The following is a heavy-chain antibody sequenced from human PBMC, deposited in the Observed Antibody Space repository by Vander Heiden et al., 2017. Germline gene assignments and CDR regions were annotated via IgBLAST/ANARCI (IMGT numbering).Heavy chain of an antibody. J-gene: IGHJ4*02. CDR3: ARDSDCSSTSCPTHY. V-gene: IGHV3-7*01. CDR2: IKQDGSEK. Sequence: EVQLVESGGGLVQPGGSLRPSCAASGFTFSSYWMSWVRQAPGKGLEWVANIKQDGSEKYYVDSVKGRFTISRDNAKNSLYLQMNSLRAEDTAVYYCARDSDCSSTSCPTHYWGQGTLVTVSS. CDR1: GFTFSSYW. D-gene: IGHD2-2*01.